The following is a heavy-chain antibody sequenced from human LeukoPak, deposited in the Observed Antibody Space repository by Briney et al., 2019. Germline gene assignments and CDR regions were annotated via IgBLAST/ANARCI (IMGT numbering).Heavy chain of an antibody. CDR3: ARERKWVRADPYNGFDI. J-gene: IGHJ3*02. CDR2: ISAYNGNT. Sequence: ASVKVSCKASGYSFTNYGISWVRQAPGQGLEWVGWISAYNGNTNYTQKMQGRVTMTTDTSTTTAYMELRSLRSDDTAMYHCARERKWVRADPYNGFDIWGQGTLVTVSS. V-gene: IGHV1-18*01. D-gene: IGHD1-1*01. CDR1: GYSFTNYG.